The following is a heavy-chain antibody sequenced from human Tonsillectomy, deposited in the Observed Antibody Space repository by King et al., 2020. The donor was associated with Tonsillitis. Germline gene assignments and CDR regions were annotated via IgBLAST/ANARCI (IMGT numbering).Heavy chain of an antibody. D-gene: IGHD4-11*01. Sequence: VQLVESGGGLVKPGGSLRLSCAASGFALSAYYMSWIRQAPGKGLEWVSYISSTDSTIYYADSVKGRFTISRDNAQNSVFLQMNSLRAEDTAVYYCAKMGPVDFRPYNWFDPWGQGTLVTVSS. CDR1: GFALSAYY. V-gene: IGHV3-11*01. J-gene: IGHJ5*02. CDR3: AKMGPVDFRPYNWFDP. CDR2: ISSTDSTI.